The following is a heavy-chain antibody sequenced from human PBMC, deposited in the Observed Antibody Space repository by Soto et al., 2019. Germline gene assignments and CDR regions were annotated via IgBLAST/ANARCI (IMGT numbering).Heavy chain of an antibody. V-gene: IGHV4-59*01. D-gene: IGHD2-15*01. CDR2: IYYSGST. Sequence: QVQLQESGPGLVKPSETLSLTCTVSGDSIISYYWSWIRQPPGKGLEWIGYIYYSGSTNYNPSLKSRVTISLDMSKNQFSPKLNSVTAADTAVYYCARRAGGRPSDYWGQGTLVTVSS. CDR3: ARRAGGRPSDY. J-gene: IGHJ4*02. CDR1: GDSIISYY.